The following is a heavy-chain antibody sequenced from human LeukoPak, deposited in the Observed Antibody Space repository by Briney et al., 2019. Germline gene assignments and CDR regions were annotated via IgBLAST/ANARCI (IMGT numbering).Heavy chain of an antibody. J-gene: IGHJ4*02. D-gene: IGHD5-18*01. V-gene: IGHV1-18*01. CDR2: ISTYNAYT. CDR1: GYTFTNSG. Sequence: ASVKVSCKASGYTFTNSGISWVRQAPGQGLEWMGWISTYNAYTIYAQKLQGRVTMTTDTSTTTASMELRGLRPDDTAIYYCARQVDTTMALPDYWGQGTLVTVSS. CDR3: ARQVDTTMALPDY.